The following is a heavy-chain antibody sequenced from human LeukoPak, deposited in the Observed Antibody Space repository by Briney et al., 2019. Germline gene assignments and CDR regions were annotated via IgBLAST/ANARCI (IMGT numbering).Heavy chain of an antibody. D-gene: IGHD4-17*01. Sequence: GGSLRLSCTVSGFTVSSNSMSWVRQAPGKGLEWVSAISGSGGSTYYADSVKGRLTISRDNSKNTLYLQMNSLRAEDTAVYYCAKRDYGDYYYYMDVWGKGTTVTISS. CDR1: GFTVSSNS. CDR3: AKRDYGDYYYYMDV. V-gene: IGHV3-23*01. J-gene: IGHJ6*03. CDR2: ISGSGGST.